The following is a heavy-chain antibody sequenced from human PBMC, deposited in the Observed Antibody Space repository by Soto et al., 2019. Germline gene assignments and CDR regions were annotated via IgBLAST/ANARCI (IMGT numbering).Heavy chain of an antibody. CDR1: GGSISSGGYS. Sequence: QLQLQESGSGLVKPSQTLSLTCAVSGGSISSGGYSWSWIRQPPGKGLEWIGYIYHSGSTYYNPSLKSRVIILADRAKNEFSLKLSSVTAADTAVYYCARVAYCGGDCYRGFDPWGQGTLVTVSS. J-gene: IGHJ5*02. D-gene: IGHD2-21*02. V-gene: IGHV4-30-2*01. CDR2: IYHSGST. CDR3: ARVAYCGGDCYRGFDP.